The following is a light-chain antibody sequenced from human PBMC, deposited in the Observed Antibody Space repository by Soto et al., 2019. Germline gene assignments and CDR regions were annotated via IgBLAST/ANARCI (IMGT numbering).Light chain of an antibody. CDR2: DVS. CDR3: CSYAGSYTDV. V-gene: IGLV2-11*01. J-gene: IGLJ1*01. Sequence: QSALTQPRSVSGSPGQSVTIPCTGTSSDVGGYNYVSWYQQHPGKAPKFMIYDVSKRPSGVPDRFSGSKSGNTASLTISGLQAEDEADYYCCSYAGSYTDVFGTGTKLTVL. CDR1: SSDVGGYNY.